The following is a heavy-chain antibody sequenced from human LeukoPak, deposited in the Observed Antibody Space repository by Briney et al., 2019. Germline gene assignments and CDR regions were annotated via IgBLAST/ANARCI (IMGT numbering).Heavy chain of an antibody. CDR1: GGSVTKYY. Sequence: PSETLSLTCTVSGGSVTKYYWHWLRQAPGKGLEWIGFIFHTGITKYNPSLKSRVAISVDTSKNQFSLKLTSVTAADRAVYFCARDLFPINWFESWGQGTLVTVSS. CDR3: ARDLFPINWFES. J-gene: IGHJ5*01. V-gene: IGHV4-59*02. CDR2: IFHTGIT. D-gene: IGHD2-2*02.